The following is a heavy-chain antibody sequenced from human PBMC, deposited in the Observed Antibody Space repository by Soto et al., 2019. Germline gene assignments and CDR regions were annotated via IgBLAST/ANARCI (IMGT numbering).Heavy chain of an antibody. V-gene: IGHV2-70*18. J-gene: IGHJ4*02. CDR3: ARTPEYYDILTGSLTYYFDY. CDR1: GGSISSYYW. D-gene: IGHD3-9*01. CDR2: IDWDDDK. Sequence: TLSLTCTVSGGSISSYYWSWIRQPPGKALEWLALIDWDDDKYYSTSLKTRLTISKDTSKNQVVLTMTNMDPVDTATYYCARTPEYYDILTGSLTYYFDYWGQGTLVTVSS.